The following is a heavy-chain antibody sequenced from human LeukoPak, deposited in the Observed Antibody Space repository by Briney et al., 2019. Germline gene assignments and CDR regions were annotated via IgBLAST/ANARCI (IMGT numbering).Heavy chain of an antibody. CDR1: GGSISSYY. CDR2: IYTSGST. V-gene: IGHV4-4*07. D-gene: IGHD3-22*01. J-gene: IGHJ3*02. Sequence: PSETLSLTCTVSGGSISSYYWSWIRQPAGKGLEWIGRIYTSGSTNYNPSLKSRVTMSVDTSKNQFSLKLSSVTAADTAVYYCARDKFPEWDYYDSSGYHDAFDIWGQGTMVTVSS. CDR3: ARDKFPEWDYYDSSGYHDAFDI.